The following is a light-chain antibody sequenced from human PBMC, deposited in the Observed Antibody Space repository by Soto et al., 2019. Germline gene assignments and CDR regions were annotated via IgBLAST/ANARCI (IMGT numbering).Light chain of an antibody. Sequence: CVLTASASVSGSPGQSITISCTGTSSDVGGYNYVSWYQQHPGKAPKLMIYDVSNRPSGVSNRFSGSKSGNTASLTISGLQAEDEADYYCSSYTSSSTYVFGTGTKVTVL. CDR3: SSYTSSSTYV. V-gene: IGLV2-14*01. CDR2: DVS. CDR1: SSDVGGYNY. J-gene: IGLJ1*01.